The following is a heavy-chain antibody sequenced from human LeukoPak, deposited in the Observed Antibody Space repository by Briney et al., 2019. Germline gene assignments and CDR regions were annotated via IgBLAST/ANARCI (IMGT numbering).Heavy chain of an antibody. D-gene: IGHD3-10*01. CDR3: ARESGFGELFPYAFDI. Sequence: GGSLRLSCAASGFSFSSYWMNWVRQAPGKGLVWVAHINTDGRTTTYADSVKGRFAISRDYSRNTVYLQMNSLRAEDTAVYYCARESGFGELFPYAFDIWGQGTVVTVSS. J-gene: IGHJ3*02. V-gene: IGHV3-74*01. CDR2: INTDGRTT. CDR1: GFSFSSYW.